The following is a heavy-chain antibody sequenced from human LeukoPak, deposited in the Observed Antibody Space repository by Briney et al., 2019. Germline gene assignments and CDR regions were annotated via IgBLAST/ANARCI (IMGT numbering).Heavy chain of an antibody. V-gene: IGHV3-21*01. Sequence: GGSPRLSCAASGFTFSSYSMNWVRQAPGKGLEWVSSISSSSSYIYYADSVKGRFTISRDNAKDSLYLQMNSLRAEDTAVYYCARQWSLDAFDIWGQGTMVTVSS. CDR3: ARQWSLDAFDI. CDR1: GFTFSSYS. J-gene: IGHJ3*02. CDR2: ISSSSSYI. D-gene: IGHD6-19*01.